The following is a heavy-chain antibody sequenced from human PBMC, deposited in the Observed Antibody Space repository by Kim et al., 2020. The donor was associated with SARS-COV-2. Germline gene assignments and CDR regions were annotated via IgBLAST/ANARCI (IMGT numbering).Heavy chain of an antibody. Sequence: SETLSLTCSVSGDSISGSSQYWGWVRQPPGRGLEWIGVIYNSGTTYYNPSLKSRVTISADTSTNQFSLKLRSVTAADTAIYYCARSFDFLTGYYQPPNYYFDYWGQGTLVTVSS. CDR2: IYNSGTT. V-gene: IGHV4-39*01. CDR3: ARSFDFLTGYYQPPNYYFDY. D-gene: IGHD3-9*01. J-gene: IGHJ4*02. CDR1: GDSISGSSQY.